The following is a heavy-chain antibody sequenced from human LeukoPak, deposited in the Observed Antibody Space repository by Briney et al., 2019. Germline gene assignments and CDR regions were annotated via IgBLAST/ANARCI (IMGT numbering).Heavy chain of an antibody. V-gene: IGHV3-11*01. CDR3: ARGGYDFWSGYYEAVDY. CDR2: ISSGDSTI. CDR1: GFNFSDYY. J-gene: IGHJ4*02. Sequence: GGSLRLSCAASGFNFSDYYMSWLRQAPGKGLEWVSYISSGDSTIYYADSVKGRFTISRDNAKNSLYLQMNSLRADDTAVYYCARGGYDFWSGYYEAVDYWGQGTLVTVSS. D-gene: IGHD3-3*01.